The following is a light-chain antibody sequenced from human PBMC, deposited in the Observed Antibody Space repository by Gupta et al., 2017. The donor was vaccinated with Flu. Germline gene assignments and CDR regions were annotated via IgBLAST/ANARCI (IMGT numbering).Light chain of an antibody. V-gene: IGKV1-39*01. CDR1: QSISSY. Sequence: DIQMTQSPSSLSASVGDRVTITCRASQSISSYLNWYQQKPGKASKLLIYAASSLQSGVPSRFSGSGSGTDFTLTISRLQPEDFATYYSQQMDSTPWAFGQGTKVEIK. J-gene: IGKJ1*01. CDR3: QQMDSTPWA. CDR2: AAS.